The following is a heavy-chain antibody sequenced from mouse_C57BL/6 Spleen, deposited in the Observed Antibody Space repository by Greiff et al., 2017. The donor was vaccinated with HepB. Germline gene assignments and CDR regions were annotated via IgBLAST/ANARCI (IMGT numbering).Heavy chain of an antibody. CDR2: INPNNGGT. V-gene: IGHV1-26*01. Sequence: EVQLQQSGPELVKPGASVKISCKASGYTFTDYYMNWVKQSHGKSLEWIGDINPNNGGTSYNQKFKGKATLTVDKSSSTAYMELRSLTSEDSAVYYCARGDGYPVDYWGQGTTLTVSS. CDR3: ARGDGYPVDY. CDR1: GYTFTDYY. J-gene: IGHJ2*01. D-gene: IGHD2-3*01.